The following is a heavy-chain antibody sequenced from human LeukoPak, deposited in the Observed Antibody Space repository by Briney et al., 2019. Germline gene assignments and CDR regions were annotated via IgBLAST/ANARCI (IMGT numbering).Heavy chain of an antibody. Sequence: PSQTLSLTCTVSGGSISSGGYYWSWIRQHPGKGLEWIGYIYYSGSTYYNPSLKSRVTISVDTSKNQFSLKLSSVTAADTAVYYCARDRSVERYSGYDGGAFDIWGQGTMVTVSS. CDR3: ARDRSVERYSGYDGGAFDI. V-gene: IGHV4-31*03. CDR1: GGSISSGGYY. J-gene: IGHJ3*02. D-gene: IGHD5-12*01. CDR2: IYYSGST.